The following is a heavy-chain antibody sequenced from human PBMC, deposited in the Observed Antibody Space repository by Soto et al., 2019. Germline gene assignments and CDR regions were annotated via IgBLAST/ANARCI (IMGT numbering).Heavy chain of an antibody. J-gene: IGHJ2*01. V-gene: IGHV1-18*01. Sequence: QVQLVQSGAEVKKPGASVRVSCKASGYTFNDYGISWVRQAPGQGLEWMGWIGPYEGVTNHAQTFQGRVTMTVDTSTTTAVMGLRRLRSDDTALYYCARCYCSVGSCYTCWHFDLWGPGTLVTVSA. CDR1: GYTFNDYG. CDR2: IGPYEGVT. D-gene: IGHD2-15*01. CDR3: ARCYCSVGSCYTCWHFDL.